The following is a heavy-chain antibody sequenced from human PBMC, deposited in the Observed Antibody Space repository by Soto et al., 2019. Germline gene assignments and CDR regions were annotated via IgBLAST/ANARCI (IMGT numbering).Heavy chain of an antibody. Sequence: GASVKVSFKACGGTFSSYAISWLRQAPGQGLEWMGGIIPIFGTANYAQKFQGRVTITADESTSTAYMELSSLRSEDTAVYYCARGPYSSSHLDYWGQGTLVTVSS. CDR2: IIPIFGTA. CDR3: ARGPYSSSHLDY. V-gene: IGHV1-69*13. J-gene: IGHJ4*02. CDR1: GGTFSSYA. D-gene: IGHD6-6*01.